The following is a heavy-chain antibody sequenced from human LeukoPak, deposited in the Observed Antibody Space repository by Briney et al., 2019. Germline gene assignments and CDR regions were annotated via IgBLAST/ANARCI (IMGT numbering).Heavy chain of an antibody. CDR1: GGTFSSYA. V-gene: IGHV1-69*13. D-gene: IGHD6-25*01. Sequence: SVKVSCKAPGGTFSSYAISWVRQAPGQGLEWMGGIIPIFGTANYAQKFQGRVTITADESTSTAYMELSSLRSEDTAVYYCARESPVYSSASAFFDYWGQGTLVTVSS. J-gene: IGHJ4*02. CDR3: ARESPVYSSASAFFDY. CDR2: IIPIFGTA.